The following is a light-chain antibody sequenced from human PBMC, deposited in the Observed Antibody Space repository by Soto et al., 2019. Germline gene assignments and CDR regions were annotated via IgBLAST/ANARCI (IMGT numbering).Light chain of an antibody. J-gene: IGKJ1*01. CDR3: QQSYNWPRT. Sequence: EIVMKQSLATLSVSPGESATLSCRASQSISSRLAWYQQKPGQAPRLLIYSASDRVTGIPARFSGSGSGTEFTLTISSLQSEDFAVYYCQQSYNWPRTFGQGTKVEMK. V-gene: IGKV3-15*01. CDR1: QSISSR. CDR2: SAS.